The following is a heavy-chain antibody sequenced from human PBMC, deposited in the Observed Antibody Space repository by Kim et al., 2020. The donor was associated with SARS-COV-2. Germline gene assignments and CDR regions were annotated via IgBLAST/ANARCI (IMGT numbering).Heavy chain of an antibody. D-gene: IGHD4-17*01. V-gene: IGHV3-7*01. Sequence: YYVDSVKGRFTISRDNAKNSLYLQMNSLRAEDTAVYYCARDQAVTPNFDYWGQGTLVTVSS. CDR3: ARDQAVTPNFDY. J-gene: IGHJ4*02.